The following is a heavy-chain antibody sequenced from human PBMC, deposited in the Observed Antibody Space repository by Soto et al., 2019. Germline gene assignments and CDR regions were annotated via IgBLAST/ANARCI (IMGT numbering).Heavy chain of an antibody. Sequence: SQTLSLTCAITGDSVSSNSAGWSWVRQSPSRGLEWLGRTYYRSKWYYEYAVSVRGRITINPDTSKNQYSLQLNSVTPEDTAVYFCARGEQYSGRIFDYRGPATLLTVSS. CDR3: ARGEQYSGRIFDY. D-gene: IGHD1-26*01. CDR1: GDSVSSNSAG. J-gene: IGHJ4*01. CDR2: TYYRSKWYY. V-gene: IGHV6-1*01.